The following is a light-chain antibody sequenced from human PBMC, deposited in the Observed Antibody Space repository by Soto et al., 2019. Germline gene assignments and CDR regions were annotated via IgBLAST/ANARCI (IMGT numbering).Light chain of an antibody. CDR1: SSDVGSSSL. CDR3: SSTASGSTVV. Sequence: QSALTQPASVSGSPGQSITISCTGTSSDVGSSSLVSWHQQHPGKAPQLMIFDVNQRPSGVSSRFSGSKSGNTASLTISGLHAEDDADYYCSSTASGSTVVFGGGTKLTVL. CDR2: DVN. V-gene: IGLV2-23*02. J-gene: IGLJ2*01.